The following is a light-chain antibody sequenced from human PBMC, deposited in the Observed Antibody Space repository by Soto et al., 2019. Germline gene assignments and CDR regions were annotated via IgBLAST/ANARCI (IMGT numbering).Light chain of an antibody. CDR1: SSDVGGSNY. J-gene: IGLJ1*01. V-gene: IGLV2-14*01. Sequence: QSALIQPASVSGSPGQSITISCTGTSSDVGGSNYVSWYQHHPHRAPKLLIFEVSYRPSGVPNRFSGSKSGNKASLTISGRQADDEADYYCSSYTSSNTLEVFGSGTKLTVL. CDR3: SSYTSSNTLEV. CDR2: EVS.